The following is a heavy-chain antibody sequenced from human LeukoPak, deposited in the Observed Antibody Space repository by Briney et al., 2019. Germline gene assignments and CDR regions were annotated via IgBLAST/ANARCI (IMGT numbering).Heavy chain of an antibody. J-gene: IGHJ4*02. V-gene: IGHV1-24*01. CDR3: ATRGSDFWSGFYY. CDR1: ENTLRELP. Sequence: ASVKVSCKLSENTLRELPIQWVRQAGGKGLEWMAGFDPENAEIVYAQKFQGRVTMTEDTSTNTAYMGLTSLTSDDTALYYCATRGSDFWSGFYYWGQGTQVTVSS. CDR2: FDPENAEI. D-gene: IGHD3-3*01.